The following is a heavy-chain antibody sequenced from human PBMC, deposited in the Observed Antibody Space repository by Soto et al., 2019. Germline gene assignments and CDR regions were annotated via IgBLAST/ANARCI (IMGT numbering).Heavy chain of an antibody. CDR2: INHAGGT. D-gene: IGHD3-3*01. Sequence: PSETLSLTCAVYGGSFSGYYWSWIHQPPGKGLEWIGEINHAGGTHYNPSLKSRVTMSVDTSKDQFSLRLSSVTAADTAIYYCATRITVFGLLIPPFDPWGQGTQVTVSS. CDR1: GGSFSGYY. CDR3: ATRITVFGLLIPPFDP. J-gene: IGHJ5*02. V-gene: IGHV4-34*01.